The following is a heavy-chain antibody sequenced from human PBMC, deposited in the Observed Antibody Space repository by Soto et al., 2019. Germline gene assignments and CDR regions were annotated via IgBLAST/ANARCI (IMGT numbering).Heavy chain of an antibody. D-gene: IGHD2-2*01. Sequence: TGGSLRLSCEDSGFSFGSYSMNWVRQAPRKGLEWVSFISGRGTTTYYADSVKGRFTVSRDNAKNSLSLEVNSLRDEDTAVYYRARLGYCSSATCKYYFYYYGMDVWGQGTTVTVSS. CDR1: GFSFGSYS. V-gene: IGHV3-48*02. CDR3: ARLGYCSSATCKYYFYYYGMDV. CDR2: ISGRGTTT. J-gene: IGHJ6*02.